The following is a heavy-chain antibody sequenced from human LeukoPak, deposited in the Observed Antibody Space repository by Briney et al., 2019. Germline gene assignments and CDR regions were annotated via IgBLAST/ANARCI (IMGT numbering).Heavy chain of an antibody. Sequence: GGSLRLSCAASGFTFSSYAMHWVRQAPGKGLEWVAVISYDGSNKYYADSVKGRFTISRDNSKNTLYLQMNSLRAEDTAVYYCAREDCSGGSSYSGYFDYWGQGTLVTVSS. V-gene: IGHV3-30-3*01. J-gene: IGHJ4*02. CDR2: ISYDGSNK. D-gene: IGHD2-15*01. CDR1: GFTFSSYA. CDR3: AREDCSGGSSYSGYFDY.